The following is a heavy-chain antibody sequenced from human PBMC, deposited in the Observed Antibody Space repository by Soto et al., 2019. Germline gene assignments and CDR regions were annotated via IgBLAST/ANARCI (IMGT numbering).Heavy chain of an antibody. CDR2: INAGNGNT. CDR1: GYTFTSYA. D-gene: IGHD3-9*01. V-gene: IGHV1-3*01. J-gene: IGHJ3*02. Sequence: ASVKVSCKGSGYTFTSYAMHWVRQAPGQRLEWMGWINAGNGNTKYSQKFQGRVTITRDTSASTAYMELSSLRSEDTAVYYCARARSVLRYFDWLLRPGNKNAFDIWGQGTMVTVSS. CDR3: ARARSVLRYFDWLLRPGNKNAFDI.